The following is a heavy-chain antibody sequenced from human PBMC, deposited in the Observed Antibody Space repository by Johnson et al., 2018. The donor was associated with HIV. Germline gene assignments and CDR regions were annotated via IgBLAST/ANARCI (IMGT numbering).Heavy chain of an antibody. D-gene: IGHD6-13*01. CDR3: ASGAAAAPDAFDI. V-gene: IGHV3-66*01. J-gene: IGHJ3*02. Sequence: GKGLEWVSIIYSGGRTYYADSVKGRFTISRDNSKNTLYLQMNSLRTEDTAVYYCASGAAAAPDAFDIWGPGTMVPVS. CDR2: IYSGGRT.